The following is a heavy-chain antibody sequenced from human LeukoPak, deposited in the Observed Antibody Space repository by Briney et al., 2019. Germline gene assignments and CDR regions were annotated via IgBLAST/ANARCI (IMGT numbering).Heavy chain of an antibody. V-gene: IGHV3-21*01. J-gene: IGHJ4*02. CDR2: ISSSSSYI. CDR3: ARDQGSYLDY. CDR1: GFTFNSNS. Sequence: PGGSLRLSCAASGFTFNSNSMNWVRQAPGTGLEWVSSISSSSSYIYYADSVKGRFTISRDNAKNSLYLQMNSLRAEDTAVYYCARDQGSYLDYWGQGTLVTVSS.